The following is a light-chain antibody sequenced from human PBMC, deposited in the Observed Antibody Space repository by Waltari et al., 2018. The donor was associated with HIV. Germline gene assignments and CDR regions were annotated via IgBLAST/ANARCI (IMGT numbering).Light chain of an antibody. V-gene: IGKV1-9*01. J-gene: IGKJ5*01. CDR1: HVIDNK. CDR3: QQLYSYPIT. Sequence: DIQLTQSPSYLSASVGDKVIITCRATHVIDNKLAWYPQKPGKAPTLLIAGSYTLESGIPSRFSVYDSGTSFSLTITDLQPEDVAIYYCQQLYSYPITFGQGTRLDIK. CDR2: GSY.